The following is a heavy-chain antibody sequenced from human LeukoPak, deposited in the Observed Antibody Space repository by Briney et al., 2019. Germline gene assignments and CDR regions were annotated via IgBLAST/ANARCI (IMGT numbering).Heavy chain of an antibody. D-gene: IGHD6-13*01. CDR3: AKDRDSSSWFDAFDI. CDR2: ISYSGGTT. CDR1: GFTFTSYA. Sequence: GGSLRLSCASSGFTFTSYAVSWVRQAPGKGLEWVSTISYSGGTTYHTDSVKGRFTISRDISKNTVYLQMNSLKAEDTAVYYCAKDRDSSSWFDAFDIWGQGTLVTVSS. V-gene: IGHV3-23*01. J-gene: IGHJ4*02.